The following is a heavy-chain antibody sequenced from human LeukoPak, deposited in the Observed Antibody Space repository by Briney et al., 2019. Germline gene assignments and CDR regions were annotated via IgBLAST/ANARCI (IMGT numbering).Heavy chain of an antibody. Sequence: PGGSLRLSCAASGFTFSSYSMNWVRQAPGKGLEWVSYITSSSSTIYYADSVKGRFTISRDNAKNSLYLQMNSLRAEDTAVYYCARTRSSSGWFASGDYWGQGTLVSVSS. CDR1: GFTFSSYS. J-gene: IGHJ4*02. CDR2: ITSSSSTI. D-gene: IGHD6-19*01. V-gene: IGHV3-48*04. CDR3: ARTRSSSGWFASGDY.